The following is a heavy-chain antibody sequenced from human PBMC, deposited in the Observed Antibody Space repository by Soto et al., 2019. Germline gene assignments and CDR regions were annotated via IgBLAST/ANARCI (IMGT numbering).Heavy chain of an antibody. CDR1: GYTFTSYG. CDR3: ARDRSHSSAYWWLDY. V-gene: IGHV1-18*01. Sequence: ASVKVSCKASGYTFTSYGISWVRQAPGQGLEWMGWISAYNGNTKYAQQLQGRVTMTTDTSTSTAYMELRSLRSDDTAVYYCARDRSHSSAYWWLDYSGQAIHVTVAS. CDR2: ISAYNGNT. D-gene: IGHD3-22*01. J-gene: IGHJ4*02.